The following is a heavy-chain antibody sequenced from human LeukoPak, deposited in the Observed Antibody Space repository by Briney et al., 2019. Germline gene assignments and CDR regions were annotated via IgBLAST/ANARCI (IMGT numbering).Heavy chain of an antibody. D-gene: IGHD5-12*01. CDR2: TKNKVKSYTT. CDR1: GFTFSDHY. Sequence: GGSLRLSCAASGFTFSDHYMDWVRQAPGKGLEWVGRTKNKVKSYTTEYAASVTGRFSISRDDSKNLLFLQTNSLKPEDTAVYYCLAWIEGVGYWGQGTLVTVSS. CDR3: LAWIEGVGY. V-gene: IGHV3-72*01. J-gene: IGHJ4*02.